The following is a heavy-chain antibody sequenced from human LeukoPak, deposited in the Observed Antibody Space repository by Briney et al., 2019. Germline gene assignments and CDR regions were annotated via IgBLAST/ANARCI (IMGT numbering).Heavy chain of an antibody. CDR3: ARGGSGWYEDYYYGMDV. CDR2: IYYSGST. D-gene: IGHD6-19*01. V-gene: IGHV4-59*11. CDR1: GDSINSLDL. Sequence: SETLSLTCTVSGDSINSLDLWSWVRQPPGKGLEWIGYIYYSGSTNYNPSLKSRVTISVDTSKNQFSLKLSSVTAADTAVYYCARGGSGWYEDYYYGMDVWGQGTTVTVSS. J-gene: IGHJ6*02.